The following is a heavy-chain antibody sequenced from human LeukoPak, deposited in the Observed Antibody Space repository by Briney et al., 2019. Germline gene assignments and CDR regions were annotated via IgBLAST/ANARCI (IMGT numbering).Heavy chain of an antibody. V-gene: IGHV3-23*01. CDR3: ARDPDPYDPEVADAFDI. CDR2: ISGSGRNT. Sequence: GGSLRLSCAASGFTFSSYGMSWVRQAPGKGLEWVSGISGSGRNTYYADSVKGRFTISRDNSKDTVYLQMNSLRAEDTAVYYCARDPDPYDPEVADAFDIWGQGTMVTVSS. J-gene: IGHJ3*02. CDR1: GFTFSSYG. D-gene: IGHD2-15*01.